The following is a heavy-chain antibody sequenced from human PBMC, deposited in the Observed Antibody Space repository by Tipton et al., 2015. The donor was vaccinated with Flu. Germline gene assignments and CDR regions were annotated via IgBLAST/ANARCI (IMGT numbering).Heavy chain of an antibody. J-gene: IGHJ6*02. Sequence: LRLSCTVSGDSVSNSDYYWNWIRQEPGKGLEWIGHIDFSGSTHYNPSLKSRLTISIDTSKNQFSLRLNGVTGADTAVYYCAREGPYFYGMDVWDQGP. V-gene: IGHV4-31*03. CDR3: AREGPYFYGMDV. CDR1: GDSVSNSDYY. CDR2: IDFSGST.